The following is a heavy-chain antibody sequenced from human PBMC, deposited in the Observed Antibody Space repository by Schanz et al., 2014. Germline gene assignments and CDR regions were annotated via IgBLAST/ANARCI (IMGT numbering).Heavy chain of an antibody. D-gene: IGHD5-12*01. CDR2: ISGSGGST. J-gene: IGHJ4*02. Sequence: EVQLLESGGGLVRPGGSLRLSCAASGFTFSNYAMSWVRQAPGKGLEWVSAISGSGGSTYYADSVKGRFTISRDNSKNTLYLQMNSLRTEDTAVYYCASPSGYSDYGTYFDFWGQGTLVTVSS. V-gene: IGHV3-23*01. CDR1: GFTFSNYA. CDR3: ASPSGYSDYGTYFDF.